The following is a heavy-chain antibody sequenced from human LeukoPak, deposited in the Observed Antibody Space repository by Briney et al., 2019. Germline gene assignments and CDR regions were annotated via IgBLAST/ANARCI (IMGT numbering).Heavy chain of an antibody. D-gene: IGHD5-12*01. Sequence: SETLSLTCTVSGGSIRSAGHYWGWIRQPPGKGLEWIGSMHYSGSTYYNPSLKRRVTISVHTSKIQFSLKLHSMTAADSAVYYCARATVGTVEFDQWGQGTLVTVSS. CDR3: ARATVGTVEFDQ. J-gene: IGHJ4*02. V-gene: IGHV4-39*07. CDR2: MHYSGST. CDR1: GGSIRSAGHY.